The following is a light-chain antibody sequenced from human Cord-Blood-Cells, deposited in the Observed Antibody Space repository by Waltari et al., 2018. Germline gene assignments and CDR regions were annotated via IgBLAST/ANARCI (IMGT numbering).Light chain of an antibody. V-gene: IGKV1-5*01. CDR3: QQYNSYSYT. CDR2: DAS. CDR1: ESISSW. Sequence: DIQMTQSPSTLSASVGDRVTIPGRASESISSWLAWYQQKPGKAPKLLIYDASSLESGVPSRFSGSGSGTEFTLTISSLQPDDFATYYCQQYNSYSYTFGQGTKLEIK. J-gene: IGKJ2*01.